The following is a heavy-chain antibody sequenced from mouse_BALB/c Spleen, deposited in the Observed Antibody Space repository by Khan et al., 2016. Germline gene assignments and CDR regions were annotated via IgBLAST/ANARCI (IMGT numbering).Heavy chain of an antibody. J-gene: IGHJ3*01. CDR3: SRSSNYCNSPAWFAY. CDR2: ISYSGST. V-gene: IGHV3-2*02. Sequence: EVQLQESGPGLVKPSQSLSLTCTVTGYSITSDYAWNWIRQFPGNKLEWMGYISYSGSTSYNPSLKSRISITRHTSKNQFFLQLNSVATEDTATYYCSRSSNYCNSPAWFAYWGQGTLVTVSA. CDR1: GYSITSDYA. D-gene: IGHD2-5*01.